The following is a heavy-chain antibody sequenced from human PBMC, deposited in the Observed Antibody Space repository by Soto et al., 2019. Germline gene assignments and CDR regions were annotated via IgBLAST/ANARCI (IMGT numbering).Heavy chain of an antibody. CDR3: AKNPRIAARGAWFDP. CDR1: GFTFRSYA. CDR2: ISGSGGST. V-gene: IGHV3-23*01. Sequence: GRSLRLSWAASGFTFRSYAMSCVRQAPGKGLEWVSAISGSGGSTYYADSVKGRFTISRDNSKNTLYLQMNSLRAEDTAVYYCAKNPRIAARGAWFDPWGQGTLVTVSP. J-gene: IGHJ5*02. D-gene: IGHD6-13*01.